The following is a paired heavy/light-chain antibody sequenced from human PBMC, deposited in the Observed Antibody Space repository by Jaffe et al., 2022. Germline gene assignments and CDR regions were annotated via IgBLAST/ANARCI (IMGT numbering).Light chain of an antibody. CDR2: WAS. CDR1: QSVLFSSDNKNY. J-gene: IGKJ3*01. Sequence: DIVMTQSPDSLAVSLGERATINCSSRQSVLFSSDNKNYLAWYQQKSGQPPKLLIYWASTRESGVPDRFSGSGSGTNFTLTISSLQAEDVAVYYCQQYYRTPFIFGPGTKVDIK. V-gene: IGKV4-1*01. CDR3: QQYYRTPFI.
Heavy chain of an antibody. V-gene: IGHV1-2*02. CDR3: ARATPPGDYVPLDY. Sequence: QVQLVQSGTEVKNPGASVKVSCKTSGYTFTDYYIQWVRQAPGQGLEWMAWINPKRGRTNYAQKFHGRLTLTGDSSISTVYMELSGLRSDDTAVYYCARATPPGDYVPLDYWGQGTLVTVSS. J-gene: IGHJ4*02. D-gene: IGHD4-17*01. CDR2: INPKRGRT. CDR1: GYTFTDYY.